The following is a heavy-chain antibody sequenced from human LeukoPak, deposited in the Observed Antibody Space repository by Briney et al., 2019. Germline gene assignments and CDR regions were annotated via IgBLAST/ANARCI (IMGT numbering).Heavy chain of an antibody. Sequence: SETLSLTCTVSGGSISSSSYYWGWIRQPPGKGLEWIGSIYYSGSTYYNPSLKSRVTISVDTSKNQFSLKLSSVTSADTAVYYCARYYYDNSGSIYAFDIWGQGTMVTVSS. V-gene: IGHV4-39*07. CDR2: IYYSGST. J-gene: IGHJ3*02. CDR1: GGSISSSSYY. D-gene: IGHD3-22*01. CDR3: ARYYYDNSGSIYAFDI.